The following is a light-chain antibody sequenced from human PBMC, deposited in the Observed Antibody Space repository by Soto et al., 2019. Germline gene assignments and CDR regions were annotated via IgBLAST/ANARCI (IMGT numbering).Light chain of an antibody. V-gene: IGKV3-15*01. Sequence: EIVMTQSPATLAVFPGERVTLSCRASESVGNNLVWYQQRPGQAPRLLIYGASIRATGIPARFSGSGSGTEFALTISSLQSEDFAVYYCQKYYDWPLAFGGGTKVEIQ. CDR2: GAS. CDR1: ESVGNN. CDR3: QKYYDWPLA. J-gene: IGKJ4*01.